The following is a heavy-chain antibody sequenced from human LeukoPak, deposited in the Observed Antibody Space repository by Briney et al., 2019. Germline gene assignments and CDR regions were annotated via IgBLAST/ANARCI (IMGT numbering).Heavy chain of an antibody. D-gene: IGHD6-13*01. Sequence: GASVKVSCKASGYTFTSYGISWVRQAPGQGLEWRGWINPNSGGTNYAQKFQGRVTMTRDTSISTAYMELSRLRSDDTAAYYCAREPGIAAAGTGMDWGYFDYWGQGTLVTVSS. CDR2: INPNSGGT. V-gene: IGHV1-2*02. CDR3: AREPGIAAAGTGMDWGYFDY. CDR1: GYTFTSYG. J-gene: IGHJ4*02.